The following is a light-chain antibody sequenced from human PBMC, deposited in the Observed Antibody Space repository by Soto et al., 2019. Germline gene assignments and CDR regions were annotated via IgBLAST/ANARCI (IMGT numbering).Light chain of an antibody. J-gene: IGKJ1*01. V-gene: IGKV1-39*01. CDR3: QQSYSTPPRT. Sequence: DIQMTQSPSSLSASVGDRVTITCRSSQSISSYLNWYQQKPGKAPKLLIYAASSLQSGVPSRFSGSGSGTDFTLTISSLQPEDFATYYCQQSYSTPPRTFGQETKVDIK. CDR1: QSISSY. CDR2: AAS.